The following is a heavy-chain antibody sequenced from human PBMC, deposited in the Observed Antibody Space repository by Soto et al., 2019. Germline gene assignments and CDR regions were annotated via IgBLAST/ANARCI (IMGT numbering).Heavy chain of an antibody. Sequence: QVQLVESGGGVVQPGRSLRLSCAASGFTFSSYAMHWVRQAPGKGLEWVAVISYDGSNKYYADSVKGRFTISRDNSKNTLYLQMNSLRAEDTAVYYCARALHPKFTIVVVVAATKDDYYYGMDVWGQGTTVTVSS. D-gene: IGHD2-15*01. CDR2: ISYDGSNK. V-gene: IGHV3-30-3*01. J-gene: IGHJ6*02. CDR3: ARALHPKFTIVVVVAATKDDYYYGMDV. CDR1: GFTFSSYA.